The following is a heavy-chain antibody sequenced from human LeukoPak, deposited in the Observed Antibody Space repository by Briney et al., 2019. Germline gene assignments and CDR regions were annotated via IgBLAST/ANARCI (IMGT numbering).Heavy chain of an antibody. CDR2: ISGGGYST. CDR1: GFTFSSYA. J-gene: IGHJ6*02. V-gene: IGHV3-23*01. CDR3: AKGPSDIVVSYYGMDV. D-gene: IGHD5-12*01. Sequence: GGSLRLSCAASGFTFSSYAMSWVRQAPGKGLEWVSVISGGGYSTYYAASVKGRFTISRDDSKNTLYLQMNSLRAEDTAVYYCAKGPSDIVVSYYGMDVWGQGTTVTVSS.